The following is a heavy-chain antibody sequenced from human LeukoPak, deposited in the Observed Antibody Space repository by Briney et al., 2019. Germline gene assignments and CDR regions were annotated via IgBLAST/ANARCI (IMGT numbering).Heavy chain of an antibody. J-gene: IGHJ5*02. D-gene: IGHD4-17*01. V-gene: IGHV3-30*18. CDR3: AKVGRNYGDYNGWFDP. CDR1: GFILTDYG. CDR2: MSYDGGNK. Sequence: GGSLRLSCAASGFILTDYGMHWVRQAPGKGLDWVAFMSYDGGNKYYADSVKGRFTISRDNSKNTPYLQMNTLRAEDTAFCYCAKVGRNYGDYNGWFDPWGQGTLVTVSS.